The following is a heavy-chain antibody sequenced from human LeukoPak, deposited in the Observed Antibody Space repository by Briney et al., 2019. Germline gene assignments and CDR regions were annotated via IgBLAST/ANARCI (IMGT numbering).Heavy chain of an antibody. CDR2: IIPIFGTA. CDR1: GGTFSSYA. CDR3: ATGAYGYGSNAFDI. V-gene: IGHV1-69*06. D-gene: IGHD5-18*01. J-gene: IGHJ3*02. Sequence: SVKVSCKASGGTFSSYAISWVRQAPGQGLEWMGGIIPIFGTANYAQKFQGRVTITADKSTSTAYMELSSLRSEDTAVYYCATGAYGYGSNAFDIWGQGTMVTVSS.